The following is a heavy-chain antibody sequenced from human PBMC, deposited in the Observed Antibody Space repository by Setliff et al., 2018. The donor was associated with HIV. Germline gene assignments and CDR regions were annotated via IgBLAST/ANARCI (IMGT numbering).Heavy chain of an antibody. CDR3: ARGGNWTPLDY. CDR2: IIPIFGTT. V-gene: IGHV1-69*13. CDR1: GGSFRSFA. J-gene: IGHJ4*02. D-gene: IGHD1-20*01. Sequence: ASVKVSCKASGGSFRSFAITWVRQAPGQRLEWMGTIIPIFGTTNSAQKFQGRVTFTADESTSTACMDLSSLRSEDTAVYYCARGGNWTPLDYWGQGTLVTVSS.